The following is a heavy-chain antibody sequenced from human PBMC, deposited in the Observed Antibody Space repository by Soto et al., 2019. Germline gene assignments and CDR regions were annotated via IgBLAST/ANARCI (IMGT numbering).Heavy chain of an antibody. CDR3: ARKNAGEHDAFDI. CDR1: GFTFSSYA. V-gene: IGHV3-30-3*01. CDR2: ISYDGSNK. J-gene: IGHJ3*02. Sequence: GGSLRLSCAASGFTFSSYAMHWVRQAPGKGLEWVAVISYDGSNKYYADSVKGRFTISRDNSKNTLYLQMNSLRAEDTAVYYCARKNAGEHDAFDIWGQGTMVTVSS. D-gene: IGHD1-1*01.